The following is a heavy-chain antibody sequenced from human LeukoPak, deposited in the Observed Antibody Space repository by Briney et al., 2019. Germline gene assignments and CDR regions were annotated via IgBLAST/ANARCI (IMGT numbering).Heavy chain of an antibody. CDR2: IGWNGVNI. CDR3: AKDTILNWNYDTPFEY. D-gene: IGHD1-7*01. J-gene: IGHJ4*02. Sequence: GGSLRLSCAASGFTFHDYAMHWVRQAPGKGLEWVSGIGWNGVNIGYADSVRGRFTISRDNAKNSLYLQMNSLRAEDTALYYCAKDTILNWNYDTPFEYWGQGTLVTVSS. V-gene: IGHV3-9*01. CDR1: GFTFHDYA.